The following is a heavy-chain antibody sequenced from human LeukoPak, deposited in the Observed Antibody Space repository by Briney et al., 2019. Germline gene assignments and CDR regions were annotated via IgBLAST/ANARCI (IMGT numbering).Heavy chain of an antibody. CDR3: ARDLVFGVVITPGAFDI. CDR2: ISSSSSTI. D-gene: IGHD3-3*01. J-gene: IGHJ3*02. CDR1: GFTFSSYS. V-gene: IGHV3-48*01. Sequence: GGSLRLSCAASGFTFSSYSMNWVRQAPGKGLEWVSYISSSSSTIYYADSVKGRFTISRDNAKNSLYLQMNSLRAEDTAVYYCARDLVFGVVITPGAFDIWGQGTMVTVSS.